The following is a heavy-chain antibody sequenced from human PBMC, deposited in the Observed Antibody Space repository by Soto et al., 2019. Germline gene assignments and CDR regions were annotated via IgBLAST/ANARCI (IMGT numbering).Heavy chain of an antibody. J-gene: IGHJ6*02. CDR3: ARDRNQYGMDV. CDR2: IYYSGST. V-gene: IGHV4-31*03. CDR1: GGSISSGGYY. D-gene: IGHD1-1*01. Sequence: TLSLTCTVSGGSISSGGYYWSWIRQHPGKGLEWIGYIYYSGSTYYNPSLKSRVTISVDTSKNQFSLKLSSVTAADTAVYYCARDRNQYGMDVWGQGTTVTVSS.